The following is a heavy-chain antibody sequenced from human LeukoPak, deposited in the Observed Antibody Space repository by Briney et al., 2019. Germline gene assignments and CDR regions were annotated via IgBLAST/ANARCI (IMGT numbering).Heavy chain of an antibody. V-gene: IGHV3-48*01. Sequence: GGSLRLSCAASGFTFSSYSMNWARHAPGKGLESVSYISSSSSTIYYADSVKGRFTISRDNAKNSLYLQMNSLRAEDTAVYYCARDLTGYARYFDYWGQGTLVTVSS. CDR1: GFTFSSYS. CDR3: ARDLTGYARYFDY. J-gene: IGHJ4*02. D-gene: IGHD3-9*01. CDR2: ISSSSSTI.